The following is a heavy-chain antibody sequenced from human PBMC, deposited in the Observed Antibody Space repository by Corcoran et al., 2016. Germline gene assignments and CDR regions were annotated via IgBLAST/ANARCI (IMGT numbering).Heavy chain of an antibody. D-gene: IGHD2-8*01. CDR1: CGSFSDYS. Sequence: QVLLQQWGAGLLKPSETLSLTCAVYCGSFSDYSWIWIRQPPRKGLEWIGEINHSGSTNYNPSLKSRVTISVDTSKNQFSLKLSSVTAADTAVYYCARRYCTNGVGYLDYFDYWGQGSLVTVSS. CDR2: INHSGST. V-gene: IGHV4-34*01. J-gene: IGHJ4*02. CDR3: ARRYCTNGVGYLDYFDY.